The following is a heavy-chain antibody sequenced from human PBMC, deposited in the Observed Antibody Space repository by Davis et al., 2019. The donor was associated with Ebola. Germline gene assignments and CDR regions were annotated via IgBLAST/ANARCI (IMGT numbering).Heavy chain of an antibody. V-gene: IGHV5-51*01. Sequence: GESLKISCKGSGYSFTSYWIGWVRQMPGKGLEWMGIIYPGDSDTRYSPSFQGQFTISADKSISTAYLQWSSLKASDTAMYYCARRSDYSSSWYLPRGFDPWGQGTLVTVSS. CDR2: IYPGDSDT. CDR3: ARRSDYSSSWYLPRGFDP. CDR1: GYSFTSYW. D-gene: IGHD6-13*01. J-gene: IGHJ5*02.